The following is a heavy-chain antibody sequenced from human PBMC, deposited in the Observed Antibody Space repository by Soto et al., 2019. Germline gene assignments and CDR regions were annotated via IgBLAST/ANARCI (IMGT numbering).Heavy chain of an antibody. CDR3: ARTSIAAQYAFDI. J-gene: IGHJ3*02. CDR1: GYTFTGYY. CDR2: INPNSGGT. D-gene: IGHD6-6*01. Sequence: QVQLVQSGAEVKKPGASVKVSCKASGYTFTGYYMHWVRQAPGQGLEWMGWINPNSGGTNYAQKFQGRVTMIRDTSISTAYMEVSRLRSDDTAVYYGARTSIAAQYAFDIWGEGTMVVVSS. V-gene: IGHV1-2*02.